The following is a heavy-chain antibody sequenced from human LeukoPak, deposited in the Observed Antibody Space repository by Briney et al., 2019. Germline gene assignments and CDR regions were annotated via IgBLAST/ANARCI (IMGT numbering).Heavy chain of an antibody. V-gene: IGHV3-74*01. CDR1: GFTFSSYW. J-gene: IGHJ5*02. CDR2: INSDGSST. Sequence: GGSLRLSCAASGFTFSSYWMHWVRQAPGKGLVWVSRINSDGSSTSYADSAKGRFTISRDNAKNTLYLQMNSLRAEDTAVYYCGSCSGGSCHSGWFDPWGQGTLVTVSS. D-gene: IGHD2-15*01. CDR3: GSCSGGSCHSGWFDP.